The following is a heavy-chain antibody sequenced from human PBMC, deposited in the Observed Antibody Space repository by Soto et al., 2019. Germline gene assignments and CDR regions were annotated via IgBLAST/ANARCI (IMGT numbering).Heavy chain of an antibody. D-gene: IGHD2-15*01. V-gene: IGHV6-1*01. CDR2: TYYRSKWYD. CDR1: GDSVSSNSAA. J-gene: IGHJ6*02. Sequence: SQTLSLTCAISGDSVSSNSAAWNWVRQSPSRGLEWLGRTYYRSKWYDDYAVSVKSRITISPDTSKNQFSLHLKSVTPEDTAVYSCARGAGRGYCSGNTCYSPYNYYGMDVWGQGTTVTVSS. CDR3: ARGAGRGYCSGNTCYSPYNYYGMDV.